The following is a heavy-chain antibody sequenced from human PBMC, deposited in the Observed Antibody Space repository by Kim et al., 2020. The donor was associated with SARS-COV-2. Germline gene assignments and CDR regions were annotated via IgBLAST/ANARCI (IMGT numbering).Heavy chain of an antibody. V-gene: IGHV3-49*03. CDR2: IRSNTYGGTT. D-gene: IGHD3-10*01. Sequence: GGSLRLSCTTSGFIFANFAMTWFRQAPGKGLEWVGFIRSNTYGGTTEYAASVEGRFTVSRDDSKSIAYLQMNGLKTEDTAVYYCTRGGTYGLDFWGQGTLVTVSS. J-gene: IGHJ4*02. CDR1: GFIFANFA. CDR3: TRGGTYGLDF.